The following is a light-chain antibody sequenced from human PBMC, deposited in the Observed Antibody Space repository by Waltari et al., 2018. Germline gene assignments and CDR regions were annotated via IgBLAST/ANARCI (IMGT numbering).Light chain of an antibody. J-gene: IGKJ4*01. CDR2: GAS. CDR1: QSVSTYS. CDR3: QQYGTSPPLT. V-gene: IGKV3-20*01. Sequence: RASQSVSTYSVASYQHKPGHAPRLVIYGASTRAAGIPDRFSGSGSGTDFTLTISGLEPEDFAVYYCQQYGTSPPLTFGGGTKVEIK.